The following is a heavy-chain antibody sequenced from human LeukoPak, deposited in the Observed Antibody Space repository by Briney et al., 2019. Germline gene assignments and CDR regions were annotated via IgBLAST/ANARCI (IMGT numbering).Heavy chain of an antibody. Sequence: PSGTLSLTCAVYGGSFSGYYWSWIRQPPGKGLEWIGEINHSGSTNYNPSLKSRVTISGDTSKNQISLKLSSVTAADTAVYYCARVRGSGIAAAAYFDYWGQGTLVTVSS. D-gene: IGHD6-13*01. CDR2: INHSGST. V-gene: IGHV4-34*01. J-gene: IGHJ4*02. CDR1: GGSFSGYY. CDR3: ARVRGSGIAAAAYFDY.